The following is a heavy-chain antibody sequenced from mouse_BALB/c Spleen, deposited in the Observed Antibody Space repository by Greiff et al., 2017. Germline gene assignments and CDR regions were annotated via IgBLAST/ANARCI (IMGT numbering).Heavy chain of an antibody. CDR3: ARSGYYGYGFAY. J-gene: IGHJ3*01. V-gene: IGHV3-6*02. CDR1: GYSITSGYY. D-gene: IGHD1-2*01. Sequence: ESGPGLVKPSQSLSLTCSVTGYSITSGYYWNWIRQFPGNKLEWMGYISYDGSNNYNPSLKNRISITRDTSKNQFFLKLNSVTTEDTATYYCARSGYYGYGFAYWGQGTLVTVSA. CDR2: ISYDGSN.